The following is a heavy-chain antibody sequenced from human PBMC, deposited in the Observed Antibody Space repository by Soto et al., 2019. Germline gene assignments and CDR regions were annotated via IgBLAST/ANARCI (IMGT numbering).Heavy chain of an antibody. D-gene: IGHD6-19*01. CDR3: ARDQTVAGPTTFDY. Sequence: GESLKISCAASGFTFSSYWMHWVRQTPGKGLVWVSRIDIAGSTTTYADSVKGQFTISRDNAKNTLYLQMNSLRAEDTAVYYCARDQTVAGPTTFDYCGQGTLVTVSS. V-gene: IGHV3-74*01. J-gene: IGHJ4*02. CDR1: GFTFSSYW. CDR2: IDIAGSTT.